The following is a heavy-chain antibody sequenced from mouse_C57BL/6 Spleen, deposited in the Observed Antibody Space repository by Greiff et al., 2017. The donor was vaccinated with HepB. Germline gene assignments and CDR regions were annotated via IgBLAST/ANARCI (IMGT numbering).Heavy chain of an antibody. V-gene: IGHV1-81*01. Sequence: QVQLQQPGAELVMPGASVKLSCKASGYTFTSYGISWVKQRTGQGLEWIGEIYPRSGNTYYNEKFKGKATLTADKSSSTAYMELRSLTSEDSAVYFCARYDGAWCFDVWGTGTTVTVSS. CDR2: IYPRSGNT. CDR1: GYTFTSYG. D-gene: IGHD2-3*01. J-gene: IGHJ1*03. CDR3: ARYDGAWCFDV.